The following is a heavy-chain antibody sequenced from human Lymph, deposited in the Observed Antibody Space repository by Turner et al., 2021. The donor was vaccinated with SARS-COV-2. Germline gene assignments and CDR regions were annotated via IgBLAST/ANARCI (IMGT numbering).Heavy chain of an antibody. CDR3: ARIAAPGMGGGVFYYYYGMDV. CDR1: GGTFSSYA. V-gene: IGHV1-69*10. D-gene: IGHD6-13*01. CDR2: IIPSLGKE. J-gene: IGHJ6*02. Sequence: QVQLVQSGAEVKKPGSSVKVSCKASGGTFSSYAISWVRQAPGQGLEGMGGIIPSLGKENYAKRVQGRVTITAEKSTSTAYLELRSLRSEETAGYYCARIAAPGMGGGVFYYYYGMDVWGQGTTVTVSS.